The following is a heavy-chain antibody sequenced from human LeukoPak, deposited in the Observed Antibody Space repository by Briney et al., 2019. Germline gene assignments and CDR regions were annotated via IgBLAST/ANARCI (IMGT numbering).Heavy chain of an antibody. Sequence: GGSLRLSCVASGFTFTEAWMTWVRQSPGLGLEWVGRIKSNTSGGTSEYTAPVKGRFTISRDDSENTLYLQMNSLRPEDTAMYYCTTHSVTVTGTHFWGQGTLVTVSS. CDR2: IKSNTSGGTS. J-gene: IGHJ4*01. CDR3: TTHSVTVTGTHF. CDR1: GFTFTEAW. V-gene: IGHV3-15*07. D-gene: IGHD6-19*01.